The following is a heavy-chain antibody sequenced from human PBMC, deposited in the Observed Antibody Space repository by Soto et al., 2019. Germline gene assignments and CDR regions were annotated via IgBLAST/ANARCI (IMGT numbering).Heavy chain of an antibody. V-gene: IGHV1-18*01. CDR3: ARAGFSTSWRGILATGVHGAEISY. D-gene: IGHD6-13*01. CDR1: GYTLISYG. J-gene: IGHJ4*02. CDR2: ISDYNGKT. Sequence: QVQLVQSGAEVKKTGASVEVSCTASGYTLISYGISWVRQAPGQGLEWMGLISDYNGKTNYAQKFQGRVNMTKDTSTSTAYMELRSLRSNDTAVYCLARAGFSTSWRGILATGVHGAEISYWGQGTLGTVSS.